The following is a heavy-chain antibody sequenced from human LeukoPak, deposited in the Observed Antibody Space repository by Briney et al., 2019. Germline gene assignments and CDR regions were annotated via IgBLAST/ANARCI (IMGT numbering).Heavy chain of an antibody. J-gene: IGHJ4*02. Sequence: GASVKVSCKASGYTFSNYEISWVRQAPGQGLEWMGWISAYNGNTNYAQKLQGRVTMTTDTSTSTAYMELRSLRSDDTAVYYCARYVDNSQNPELQDYWGQGTLVTVSS. V-gene: IGHV1-18*01. CDR1: GYTFSNYE. CDR2: ISAYNGNT. D-gene: IGHD1-7*01. CDR3: ARYVDNSQNPELQDY.